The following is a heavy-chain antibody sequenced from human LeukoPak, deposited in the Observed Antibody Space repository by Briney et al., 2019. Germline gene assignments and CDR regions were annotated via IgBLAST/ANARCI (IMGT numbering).Heavy chain of an antibody. V-gene: IGHV3-21*01. J-gene: IGHJ4*02. CDR2: ISTSSTHI. CDR1: GFTFSNYT. CDR3: ATISLTYSDYDLGFFDS. D-gene: IGHD5-12*01. Sequence: KPGGSLRLSCAASGFTFSNYTMNWVRQTPGRGLEWVSSISTSSTHIYYADSVKGRFTITRDNAKNSLFLQVNSLRAEDTAVYYCATISLTYSDYDLGFFDSWGQGALVTVSS.